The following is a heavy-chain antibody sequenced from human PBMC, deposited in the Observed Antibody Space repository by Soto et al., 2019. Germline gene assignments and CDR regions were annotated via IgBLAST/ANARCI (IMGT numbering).Heavy chain of an antibody. Sequence: GGSLRLACAASGFTVSSNYMSWVRQAPGKGLEWVSVIYSGGSTYYADSVKGRFTISRDNSKNTLYLQMNSLRAEDTAVYYCARGSLDDILTGYYSFFYWGQGTLVTVSS. D-gene: IGHD3-9*01. CDR3: ARGSLDDILTGYYSFFY. CDR2: IYSGGST. CDR1: GFTVSSNY. J-gene: IGHJ4*02. V-gene: IGHV3-53*01.